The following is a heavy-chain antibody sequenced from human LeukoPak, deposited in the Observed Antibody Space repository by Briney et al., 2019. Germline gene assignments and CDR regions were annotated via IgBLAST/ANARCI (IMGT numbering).Heavy chain of an antibody. CDR2: INHSGST. CDR3: AREPTIAVAGPNFDY. Sequence: KPSETLSLTCAVYGGSFSGYYWSWIRQPPGKGLEWIGEINHSGSTNYNPSLKSRVTISVDTSKNQFSLKLSSVTAADTAVYYCAREPTIAVAGPNFDYWGQGTLVTVSS. J-gene: IGHJ4*02. CDR1: GGSFSGYY. V-gene: IGHV4-34*01. D-gene: IGHD6-19*01.